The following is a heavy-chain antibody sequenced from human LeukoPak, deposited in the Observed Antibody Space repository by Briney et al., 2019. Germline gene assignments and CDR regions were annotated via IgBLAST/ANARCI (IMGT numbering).Heavy chain of an antibody. CDR2: IYHSGST. Sequence: SETLSLTCTVSGYSISSGYYWGWIRQPPGKGLEWIGSIYHSGSTYYNPSLESRVTISVDTSKNQFSLKLSSVTAADTAVYYCARGGSSSSWYVIDYWGQGTLVTVSS. V-gene: IGHV4-38-2*02. CDR1: GYSISSGYY. CDR3: ARGGSSSSWYVIDY. J-gene: IGHJ4*02. D-gene: IGHD6-13*01.